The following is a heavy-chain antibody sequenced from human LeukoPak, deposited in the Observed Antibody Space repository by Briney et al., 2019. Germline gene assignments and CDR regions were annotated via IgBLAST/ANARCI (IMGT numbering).Heavy chain of an antibody. Sequence: PGGSLRLSCAASGFTFSSYCMHWVRQAPGKGLEWVSRINSNGSSTSYADSVKGRFTISRDNAKNTLYLQMNSLRAEDTAVYYCARGIAAADIDYWGQGTLVTVSS. D-gene: IGHD6-13*01. CDR3: ARGIAAADIDY. CDR1: GFTFSSYC. V-gene: IGHV3-74*01. J-gene: IGHJ4*02. CDR2: INSNGSST.